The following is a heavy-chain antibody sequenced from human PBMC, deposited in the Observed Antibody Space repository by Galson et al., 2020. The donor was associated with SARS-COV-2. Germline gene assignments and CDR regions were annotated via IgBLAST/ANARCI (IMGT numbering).Heavy chain of an antibody. D-gene: IGHD3-9*01. J-gene: IGHJ3*02. CDR2: ISSSSSYI. Sequence: GESLKISCSASGFTFSSYSMNWVRQAPGKGLEWVSSISSSSSYIYYADSVKGRFTISRDNAKNSLYLQMNSLRAEDTAVYYCALTDILTGLNAFDIWGQGKMVTVSS. CDR3: ALTDILTGLNAFDI. V-gene: IGHV3-21*01. CDR1: GFTFSSYS.